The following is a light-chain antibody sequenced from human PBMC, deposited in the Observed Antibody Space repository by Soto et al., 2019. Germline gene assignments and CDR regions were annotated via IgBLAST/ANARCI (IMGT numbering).Light chain of an antibody. CDR3: QQYNNWPLT. CDR2: DAS. J-gene: IGKJ4*01. CDR1: QSVSSY. Sequence: EIVLTQSPATLSLSPGERATLSCRAGQSVSSYLAWYRQKPGQAPRLLIYDASNRATGIPARFSGSGSGTDFTLTISSLQSEDFAVYYCQQYNNWPLTFGGGTKVDIK. V-gene: IGKV3-11*01.